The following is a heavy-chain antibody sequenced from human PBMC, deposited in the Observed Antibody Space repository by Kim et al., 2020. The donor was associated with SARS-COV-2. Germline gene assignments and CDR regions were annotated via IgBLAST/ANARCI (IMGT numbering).Heavy chain of an antibody. CDR1: GGSISSYY. J-gene: IGHJ4*02. D-gene: IGHD3-9*01. V-gene: IGHV4-59*08. Sequence: SETLSLTCTVSGGSISSYYWSWIRQPPGKGLEWIGYIYYSGSTNYNPSLKSRVTISVDTSKNQFSLKLSSVTAADTAVYYCVRGGGGVLRYFDWSTQAPPDFDYWGQGTLVTVSS. CDR3: VRGGGGVLRYFDWSTQAPPDFDY. CDR2: IYYSGST.